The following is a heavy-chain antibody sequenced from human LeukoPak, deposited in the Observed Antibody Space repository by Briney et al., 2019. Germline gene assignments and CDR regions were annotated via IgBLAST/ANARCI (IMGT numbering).Heavy chain of an antibody. D-gene: IGHD5-18*01. Sequence: PSQTLSLTCAVSGGSISSGGYSWSWIRQPPGKGLEWIGYIYYSGSTYYNPSLKSRVTISVDTSKNQFSLKLSSVTAADTAVYYCARLMDTAMVPWYFDLWGRGTLVTVSS. CDR3: ARLMDTAMVPWYFDL. J-gene: IGHJ2*01. V-gene: IGHV4-30-4*07. CDR1: GGSISSGGYS. CDR2: IYYSGST.